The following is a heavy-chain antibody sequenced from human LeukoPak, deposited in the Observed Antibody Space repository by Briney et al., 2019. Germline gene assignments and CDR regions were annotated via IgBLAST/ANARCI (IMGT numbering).Heavy chain of an antibody. J-gene: IGHJ3*02. D-gene: IGHD6-19*01. Sequence: GALRLSCAASGFIFSSHSMSWVRQAPGKGLEWVSSISYSSSYIKYADLVKGRISISRDNAKNSLYLQMNSLRAEDTAVYYCARGYGGWAFDIWGQGTMVTVSS. CDR2: ISYSSSYI. V-gene: IGHV3-21*04. CDR3: ARGYGGWAFDI. CDR1: GFIFSSHS.